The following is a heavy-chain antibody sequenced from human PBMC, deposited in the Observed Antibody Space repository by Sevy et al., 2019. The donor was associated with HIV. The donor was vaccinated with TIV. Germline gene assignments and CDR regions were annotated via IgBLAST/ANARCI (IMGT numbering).Heavy chain of an antibody. Sequence: GGSLRLSCAASGFAFTNYFAMHWVRQAPGKGLEWVALISFDGSDKYYADSVKGRFTISRDNLKNTLFLQMNSLTTEXTAVYYCARPRANYVDHYFFFAMDVWGQGTTVTVSS. CDR1: GFAFTNYFA. V-gene: IGHV3-30-3*01. D-gene: IGHD4-17*01. CDR3: ARPRANYVDHYFFFAMDV. J-gene: IGHJ6*02. CDR2: ISFDGSDK.